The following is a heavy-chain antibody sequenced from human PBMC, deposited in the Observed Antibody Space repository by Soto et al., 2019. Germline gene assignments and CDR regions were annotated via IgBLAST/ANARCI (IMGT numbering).Heavy chain of an antibody. Sequence: ASVKVSCKVSGYTLTELSMHGVRQAPGKGLEWMGGFDPEDGETIYAQKFQGRVTMTEDTSTDTAYMELSSLRSEDTAVYYCATVGDIVATHYFDYWGQGTLVTVSS. D-gene: IGHD5-12*01. CDR2: FDPEDGET. CDR3: ATVGDIVATHYFDY. J-gene: IGHJ4*02. V-gene: IGHV1-24*01. CDR1: GYTLTELS.